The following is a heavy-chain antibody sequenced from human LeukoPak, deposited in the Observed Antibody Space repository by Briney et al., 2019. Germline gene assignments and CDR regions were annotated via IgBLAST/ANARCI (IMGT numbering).Heavy chain of an antibody. CDR2: IWYDGSNK. J-gene: IGHJ3*02. CDR1: GFTFSSYG. CDR3: AREVVEGGYDLDAFDI. Sequence: PGGSLRLSCAASGFTFSSYGMHWVRQAPGKGLEWVAVIWYDGSNKYYADSVKGRFTISRDNSKNTLYLQMNSLRAEDTAVYYCAREVVEGGYDLDAFDIWGQGTMVTVSS. V-gene: IGHV3-33*01. D-gene: IGHD5-12*01.